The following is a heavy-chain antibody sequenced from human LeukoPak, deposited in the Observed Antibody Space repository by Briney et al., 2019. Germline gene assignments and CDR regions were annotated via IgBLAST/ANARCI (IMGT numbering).Heavy chain of an antibody. CDR1: GYSISSGYF. Sequence: KPSGTLSLTCAVSGYSISSGYFWGWIRQPPGKGLEWIGSIYHSGSTYYNPSLKSRVTISLNTSKNQFSLKLSSVTAADTAVYYCATNYGSGSYYILVYWGQGTLVTVSS. J-gene: IGHJ4*02. D-gene: IGHD3-10*01. CDR3: ATNYGSGSYYILVY. V-gene: IGHV4-38-2*01. CDR2: IYHSGST.